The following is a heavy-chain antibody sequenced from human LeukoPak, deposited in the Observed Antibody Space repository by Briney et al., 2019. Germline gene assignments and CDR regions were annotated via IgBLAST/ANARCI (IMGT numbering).Heavy chain of an antibody. J-gene: IGHJ4*02. V-gene: IGHV3-33*01. CDR3: TRYNNDHFDY. D-gene: IGHD1-14*01. Sequence: GVSLRLSCAGSGFTFGGYGMHWCRQTPGKGLEWVAVIAYDGSRAFYADSVKGRFTISRDNSKNTMSVQMDDLRAEDTAVYYCTRYNNDHFDYWGQGTLVTVSS. CDR1: GFTFGGYG. CDR2: IAYDGSRA.